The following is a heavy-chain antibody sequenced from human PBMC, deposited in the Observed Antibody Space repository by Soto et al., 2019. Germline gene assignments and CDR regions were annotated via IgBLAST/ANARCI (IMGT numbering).Heavy chain of an antibody. V-gene: IGHV3-23*01. CDR2: ISGSGGST. J-gene: IGHJ4*02. Sequence: PGGSLRLSCAASGFTFSSYAMSWVRQAPGKGLDWVSAISGSGGSTYYADSVKGRFTISRDNSKNTLYLQMNSLRAEDTAVYYCAKEGGYYDSSGYYIKHFDYWGQGTLVTVSS. D-gene: IGHD3-22*01. CDR3: AKEGGYYDSSGYYIKHFDY. CDR1: GFTFSSYA.